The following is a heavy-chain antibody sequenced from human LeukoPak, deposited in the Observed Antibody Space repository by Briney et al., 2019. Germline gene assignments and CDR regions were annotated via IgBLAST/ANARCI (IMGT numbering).Heavy chain of an antibody. CDR1: GGSMSTYY. Sequence: PSETLSLTCSVSGGSMSTYYWSWIRQPPGKGLEWIGYIYDSGSTGYNPSLKSRVTISADTSKNQFSLKLSSVSAADTAIYYCARSRLPTAMYAVDIWGQGTMVSVSS. CDR2: IYDSGST. J-gene: IGHJ3*02. D-gene: IGHD2-2*01. V-gene: IGHV4-59*01. CDR3: ARSRLPTAMYAVDI.